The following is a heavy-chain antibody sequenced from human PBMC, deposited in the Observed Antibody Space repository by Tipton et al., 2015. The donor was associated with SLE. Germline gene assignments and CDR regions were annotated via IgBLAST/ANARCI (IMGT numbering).Heavy chain of an antibody. Sequence: TLSLTCTVSGGSISSGGYYWSWIRQHPGKALEWIGHIYNSGSAYYSPSLKGRVSISGDTSKNQFFLTLTSVSAADTAIYFCARGGVGGYDYFDYWGQGRLVTVSS. CDR3: ARGGVGGYDYFDY. CDR2: IYNSGSA. J-gene: IGHJ4*02. D-gene: IGHD5-12*01. V-gene: IGHV4-31*03. CDR1: GGSISSGGYY.